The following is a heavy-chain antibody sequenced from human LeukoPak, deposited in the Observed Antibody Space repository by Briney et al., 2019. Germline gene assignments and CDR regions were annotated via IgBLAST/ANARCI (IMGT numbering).Heavy chain of an antibody. J-gene: IGHJ4*02. D-gene: IGHD2-15*01. CDR2: INHSGST. Sequence: SETLSLTCAVSGGSFSGYYWSWIRQPPGKGLEWIGEINHSGSTNYNPALKRRVTISVDTSKNQFSQKLRSVTAADPAVYYCAGEWGWDFDYWGQGTLVTVSS. CDR3: AGEWGWDFDY. CDR1: GGSFSGYY. V-gene: IGHV4-34*01.